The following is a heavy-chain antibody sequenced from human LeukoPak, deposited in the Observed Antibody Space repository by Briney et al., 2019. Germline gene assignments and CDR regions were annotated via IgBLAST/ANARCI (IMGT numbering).Heavy chain of an antibody. Sequence: GGSLRLSCAASGFNFDDYAMHWVRQAPGKGLEWVSGISWNSGSIAYADSVKGRFTISRDNAKNSLYLQMNSLRAEDTALYYCAKAYGDYGGDAFDIWGQGTMVTVSS. J-gene: IGHJ3*02. CDR3: AKAYGDYGGDAFDI. V-gene: IGHV3-9*01. D-gene: IGHD4-17*01. CDR1: GFNFDDYA. CDR2: ISWNSGSI.